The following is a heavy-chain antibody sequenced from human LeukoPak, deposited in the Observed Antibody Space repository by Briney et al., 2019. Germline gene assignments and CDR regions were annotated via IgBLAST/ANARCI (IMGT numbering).Heavy chain of an antibody. Sequence: SETLSLTCTVSGGSISSYYWGWIRQPAGKGLEWIGRIYTSGSTNYNPSLKSRVTISVDTSKNQFSLKLSSVTAADTAVYYCAGGSNWNYRWYFDYWGQGTLVTVSS. D-gene: IGHD1-7*01. V-gene: IGHV4-4*07. CDR2: IYTSGST. CDR1: GGSISSYY. CDR3: AGGSNWNYRWYFDY. J-gene: IGHJ4*02.